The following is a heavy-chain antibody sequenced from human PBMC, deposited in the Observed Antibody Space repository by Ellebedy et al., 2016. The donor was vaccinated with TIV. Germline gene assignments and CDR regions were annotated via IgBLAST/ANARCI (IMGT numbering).Heavy chain of an antibody. Sequence: PGGSLRLSCAASGFSFRNYWMSWVRQAPGKGLEWVANIYQDGSDEYYVDSVKGRFTISRDNDNKALFLQMNSLRVEDTAVYYCARRGSYGDYAVQINSWFDPWGRGTLVTVSS. CDR1: GFSFRNYW. V-gene: IGHV3-7*01. J-gene: IGHJ5*02. CDR3: ARRGSYGDYAVQINSWFDP. CDR2: IYQDGSDE. D-gene: IGHD4-17*01.